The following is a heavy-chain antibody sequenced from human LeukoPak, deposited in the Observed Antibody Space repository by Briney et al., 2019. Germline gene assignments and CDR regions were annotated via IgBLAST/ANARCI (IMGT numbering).Heavy chain of an antibody. Sequence: SETLSLTCTVSGGSISSSSYYWGWIRQPPGKGLEWIGSIYYSGSTYYNPSLKSRVTISVDTSKNQFSLKLSSVTAADTAVYYCARVGYDFWSGYTPAPLPNYYYYYMDVWGKRTTVTVSS. D-gene: IGHD3-3*01. CDR3: ARVGYDFWSGYTPAPLPNYYYYYMDV. CDR2: IYYSGST. CDR1: GGSISSSSYY. J-gene: IGHJ6*03. V-gene: IGHV4-39*07.